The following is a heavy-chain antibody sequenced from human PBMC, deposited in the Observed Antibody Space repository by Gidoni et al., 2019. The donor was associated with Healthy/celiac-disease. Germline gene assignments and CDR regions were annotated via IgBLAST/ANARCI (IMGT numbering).Heavy chain of an antibody. D-gene: IGHD6-25*01. CDR3: ARGARRRSVLH. CDR1: GGSFSGYY. J-gene: IGHJ4*02. V-gene: IGHV4-34*01. Sequence: QVQLQQWGAGVVKPSETLSPTCAVYGGSFSGYYWSWIRQPPGKGLEWSGEINHSGSTNYNPSLKSRVTISVDTSKNQFSLKLSSVTAADTAVYYCARGARRRSVLHWGQGTLVTVSS. CDR2: INHSGST.